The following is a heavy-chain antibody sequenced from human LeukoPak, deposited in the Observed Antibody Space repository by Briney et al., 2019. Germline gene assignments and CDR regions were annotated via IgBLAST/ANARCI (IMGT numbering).Heavy chain of an antibody. J-gene: IGHJ6*03. CDR3: ARVGAERYGSGNMDV. D-gene: IGHD3-10*01. CDR1: GYTFTGYY. V-gene: IGHV1-2*02. CDR2: INPNSGGT. Sequence: EASVKVSCKASGYTFTGYYMHWVRQAPGQGLEWMGWINPNSGGTNYAQKFQGRVTMTRDTSISTAYMELSRLRSDDTAVYYCARVGAERYGSGNMDVWGKGTTVTVSS.